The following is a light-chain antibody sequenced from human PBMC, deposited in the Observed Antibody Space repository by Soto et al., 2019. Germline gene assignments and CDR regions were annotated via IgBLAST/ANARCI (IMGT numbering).Light chain of an antibody. Sequence: QSALTQPASVSGSAGQSITISCSGTMRDVGAYNLVSWYQQHPGTAPKLIIYEVRNRPSGISSRFSGSRSGITASLTISGLQSEDGGDYYGGASTARSPLVFGGGTKRPVL. J-gene: IGLJ3*02. V-gene: IGLV2-14*01. CDR2: EVR. CDR3: GASTARSPLV. CDR1: MRDVGAYNL.